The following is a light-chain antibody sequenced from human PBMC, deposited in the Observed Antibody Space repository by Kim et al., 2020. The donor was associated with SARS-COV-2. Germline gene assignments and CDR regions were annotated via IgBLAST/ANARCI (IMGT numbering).Light chain of an antibody. Sequence: DIVTTQSPDSLAVSLGERATINCKSSQSVLYSSNNKNYLAWYQQKPGQPPQLLIYWASTRESGVPDRFSGSGSGTDFTLTISSLQAEDVAVYYCQQYYSTPPTFGGGTKVDIK. CDR3: QQYYSTPPT. CDR1: QSVLYSSNNKNY. J-gene: IGKJ4*01. V-gene: IGKV4-1*01. CDR2: WAS.